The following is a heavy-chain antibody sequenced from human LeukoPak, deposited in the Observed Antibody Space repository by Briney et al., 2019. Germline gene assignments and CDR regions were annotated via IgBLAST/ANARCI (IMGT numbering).Heavy chain of an antibody. V-gene: IGHV4-39*01. CDR3: ARSPSVVRGVTYYYFDH. CDR2: IYYSGST. Sequence: PSETLSLTCTVSGGSISSSSYYWGWIRQPPGKGLEWIGSIYYSGSTYYNPSLKSRVTISVDTSKNQFSLKLSSVTAADTAVYYCARSPSVVRGVTYYYFDHWGQGTLVTVSS. CDR1: GGSISSSSYY. D-gene: IGHD3-10*01. J-gene: IGHJ4*02.